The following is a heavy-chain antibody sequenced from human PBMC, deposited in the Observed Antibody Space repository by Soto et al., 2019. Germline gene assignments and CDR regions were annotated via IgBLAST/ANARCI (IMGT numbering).Heavy chain of an antibody. J-gene: IGHJ4*02. Sequence: GASVRVSCKASGYTFTSYGISWVRQAPGQGLEWMGWISAYNGNTNYAQKLQGRVTMTTDTSTSTAYMELRSLRSDDTAVYYCARAIVARGKYYFDYWGQGALVTVSS. CDR1: GYTFTSYG. CDR2: ISAYNGNT. V-gene: IGHV1-18*01. D-gene: IGHD5-12*01. CDR3: ARAIVARGKYYFDY.